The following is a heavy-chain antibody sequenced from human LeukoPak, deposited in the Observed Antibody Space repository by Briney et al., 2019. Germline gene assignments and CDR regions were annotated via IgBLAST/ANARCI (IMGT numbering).Heavy chain of an antibody. CDR2: ISSSSSYI. D-gene: IGHD6-6*01. CDR1: GFTFSSYA. CDR3: ARVKLAGHWFDP. V-gene: IGHV3-21*01. J-gene: IGHJ5*02. Sequence: GGSLRLSCAASGFTFSSYAMSWVRQAPGKGLEWVSSISSSSSYIYYADSVKGRFTISRDNAKNSLYLQMNSLRAEDTAVYYCARVKLAGHWFDPRGQGTLVTVSS.